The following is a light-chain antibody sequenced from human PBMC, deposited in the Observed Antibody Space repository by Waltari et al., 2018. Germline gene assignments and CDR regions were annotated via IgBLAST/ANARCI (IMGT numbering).Light chain of an antibody. V-gene: IGLV1-40*01. CDR3: QSYDTILRSVL. J-gene: IGLJ2*01. CDR2: GNN. CDR1: SPNLGSGFA. Sequence: QSVLTQPPSVSGAPGQRITISCPGSSPNLGSGFAVPWYQQLPGRAPQLLIYGNNNRPSGVPDRFSESKSGTTASLAITGLQAEDEADYYCQSYDTILRSVLFGGGTKLSVL.